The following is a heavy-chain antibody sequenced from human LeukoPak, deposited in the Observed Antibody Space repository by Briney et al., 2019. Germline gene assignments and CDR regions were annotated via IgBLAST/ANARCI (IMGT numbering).Heavy chain of an antibody. J-gene: IGHJ5*02. V-gene: IGHV3-48*03. CDR2: ISSSGSTI. CDR1: GFSFSSYE. CDR3: AGAPQYYDFWSDYHGFDP. D-gene: IGHD3-3*01. Sequence: PGGSLRLSCAASGFSFSSYEMNWVRQAPGKGLEWVSYISSSGSTIYYADSVKGRFTISRDNAKNSPYLQMNSLRAEDTAVYYCAGAPQYYDFWSDYHGFDPWGQGTLVTVSS.